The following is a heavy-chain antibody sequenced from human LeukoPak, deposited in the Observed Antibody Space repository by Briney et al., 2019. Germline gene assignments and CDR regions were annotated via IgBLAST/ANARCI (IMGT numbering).Heavy chain of an antibody. CDR1: GFTFSNYA. D-gene: IGHD1-26*01. V-gene: IGHV3-23*01. J-gene: IGHJ3*02. CDR2: ISGSGGST. Sequence: GGSLRLSCAASGFTFSNYAMSWVRQAPGKGLEWVSAISGSGGSTYYADSVKGRFTISRDNSKNTLYLQMNSLRAEDTAVYYCAKDLNAAGTFDAFDIWGQGTMVTVSS. CDR3: AKDLNAAGTFDAFDI.